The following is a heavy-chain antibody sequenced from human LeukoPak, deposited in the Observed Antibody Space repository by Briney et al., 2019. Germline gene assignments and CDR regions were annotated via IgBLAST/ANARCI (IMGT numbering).Heavy chain of an antibody. CDR2: ITTGGGST. D-gene: IGHD1-26*01. J-gene: IGHJ4*02. CDR1: GFTFSSYA. CDR3: AGRMGATKLDF. V-gene: IGHV3-23*01. Sequence: GGSLRLSCAASGFTFSSYALSWVRQAPGKGLEWVSAITTGGGSTFYAASVKGRFTTSRDNSKNTLYLQMNSLRAEDTAVYYCAGRMGATKLDFWGQVTLVTVSS.